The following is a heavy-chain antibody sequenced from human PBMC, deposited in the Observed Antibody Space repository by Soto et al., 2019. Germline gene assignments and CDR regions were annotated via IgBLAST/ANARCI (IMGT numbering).Heavy chain of an antibody. D-gene: IGHD3-9*01. CDR1: GFTFSSYA. V-gene: IGHV3-23*01. CDR3: AKKPKQDILTGYPLDY. Sequence: GGSLRLSCAASGFTFSSYAMSWVSQAPGKGLEWVSAISCSGGSTYYADSVKGRFTISRDNSKNTLYLQMNSLRAEDTAVYYCAKKPKQDILTGYPLDYWGQGTLVPVSS. CDR2: ISCSGGST. J-gene: IGHJ4*02.